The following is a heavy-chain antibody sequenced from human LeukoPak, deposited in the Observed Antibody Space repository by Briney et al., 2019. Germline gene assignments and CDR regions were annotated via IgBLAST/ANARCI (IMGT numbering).Heavy chain of an antibody. Sequence: ASVKVSCKASGYTFTSSDINWVRQATGQGLEWMGWMNPNSGNTGYAQKFQGRVTMTEDTSTDTAYMELSSLRSEDTAVYYCATAVYGSGSYPFDPWGQGTLVTVSS. CDR2: MNPNSGNT. V-gene: IGHV1-8*01. CDR3: ATAVYGSGSYPFDP. CDR1: GYTFTSSD. J-gene: IGHJ5*02. D-gene: IGHD3-10*01.